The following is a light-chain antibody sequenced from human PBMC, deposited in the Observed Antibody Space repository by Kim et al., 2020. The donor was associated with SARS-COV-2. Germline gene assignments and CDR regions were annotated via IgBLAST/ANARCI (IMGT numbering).Light chain of an antibody. J-gene: IGKJ2*01. CDR2: VAS. CDR1: QDITRY. CDR3: QQLNTYPYT. Sequence: STSVGDRVNMTGQASQDITRYLAWYQQKPGRAPKLLIFVASTLQSGVPSRCSGSGSGTDFTLNISSLQPEDFATYYCQQLNTYPYTFGQGTKLEI. V-gene: IGKV1-9*01.